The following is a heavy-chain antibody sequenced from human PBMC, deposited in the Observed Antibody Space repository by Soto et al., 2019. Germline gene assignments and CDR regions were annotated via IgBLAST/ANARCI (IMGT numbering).Heavy chain of an antibody. Sequence: QVQLVQSGAEVKKPGSSVKVSCKTSGGSFSSFAISWVRQAPGQGLEWMGGIIPIFGTPNYAQKFHGRVTITADESTDTGYMELSGLKSEDTAVYYCARDLRIISGYYYGAFDYWGQGTLVSVSS. J-gene: IGHJ4*02. CDR3: ARDLRIISGYYYGAFDY. D-gene: IGHD3-22*01. V-gene: IGHV1-69*01. CDR2: IIPIFGTP. CDR1: GGSFSSFA.